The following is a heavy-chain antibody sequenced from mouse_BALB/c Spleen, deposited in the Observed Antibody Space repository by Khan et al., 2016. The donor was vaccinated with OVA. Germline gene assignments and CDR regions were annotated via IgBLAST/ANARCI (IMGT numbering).Heavy chain of an antibody. CDR1: GFTFSSYV. J-gene: IGHJ2*01. CDR2: ISSGGST. CDR3: AREAYRYDEYYFDY. Sequence: EVELVESGGDLVKPGGSLKLSCAASGFTFSSYVMSWVRQTPEKRLEWVASISSGGSTYYPDSVKGRFTISRDNARNILYLQMSSRRSEDTAMYYCAREAYRYDEYYFDYGGQGTTLTVSS. D-gene: IGHD2-14*01. V-gene: IGHV5-6-5*01.